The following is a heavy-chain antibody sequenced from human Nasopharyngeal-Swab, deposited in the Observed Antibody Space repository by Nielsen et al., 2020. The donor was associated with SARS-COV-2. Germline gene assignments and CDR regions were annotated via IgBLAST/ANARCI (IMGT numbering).Heavy chain of an antibody. CDR2: IYYSGST. V-gene: IGHV4-39*01. D-gene: IGHD2-2*01. CDR3: AREIVVVPAARRTYFDY. CDR1: GGSISSSSYY. J-gene: IGHJ4*02. Sequence: SETLSLTCTVSGGSISSSSYYWGWIRQPPGKGLEWIGSIYYSGSTYYNPSLKSRVTISVDASKNQFSLNLSSVTAADTAVYYCAREIVVVPAARRTYFDYWGQGTLVTVSS.